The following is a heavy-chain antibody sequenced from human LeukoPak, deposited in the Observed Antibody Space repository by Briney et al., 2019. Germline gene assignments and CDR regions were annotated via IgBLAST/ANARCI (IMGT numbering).Heavy chain of an antibody. CDR2: ISPGGGTT. J-gene: IGHJ4*02. CDR3: AKDLSDPVMVIDS. CDR1: GFAFGSEA. Sequence: PGGSLRLSCAVSGFAFGSEAMSWVRQSPARGLEWVASISPGGGTTYYADYVKGRFTISRDNSKNTLYLQMNSLRAEDTAVYYCAKDLSDPVMVIDSWGQGTLVTVSS. D-gene: IGHD5-18*01. V-gene: IGHV3-23*01.